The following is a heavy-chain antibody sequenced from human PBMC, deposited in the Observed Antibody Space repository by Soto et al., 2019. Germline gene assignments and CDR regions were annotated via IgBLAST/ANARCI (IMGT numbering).Heavy chain of an antibody. V-gene: IGHV1-69*01. J-gene: IGHJ2*01. CDR3: ASDAGGDRNGGASRGAGWYFDL. D-gene: IGHD2-21*02. CDR2: IIPIFGTA. Sequence: QVQLVQSGAEVKKPGSSVKVSCKASGGTFSSYAISWVRQAPGQGLEWMGGIIPIFGTANYAQKFQGRVTITADESTSTAYMELSSLRSEDTAVYYCASDAGGDRNGGASRGAGWYFDLWGRGTLVTVSS. CDR1: GGTFSSYA.